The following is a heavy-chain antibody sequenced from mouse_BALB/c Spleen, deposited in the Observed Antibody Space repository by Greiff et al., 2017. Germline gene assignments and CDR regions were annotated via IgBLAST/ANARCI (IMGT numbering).Heavy chain of an antibody. CDR1: GFTFSDYY. J-gene: IGHJ2*01. V-gene: IGHV5-4*02. CDR2: ISDGGSYT. D-gene: IGHD4-1*01. CDR3: ARDLGRY. Sequence: EVMLVESGGGLVKPGGSLKLSCAASGFTFSDYYMYWVRQTPEKRLEWVATISDGGSYTYYPDSVKGRFTISRDNAKNNLYLQMSSLKSEDTAMYYCARDLGRYWGQGTTLTVSS.